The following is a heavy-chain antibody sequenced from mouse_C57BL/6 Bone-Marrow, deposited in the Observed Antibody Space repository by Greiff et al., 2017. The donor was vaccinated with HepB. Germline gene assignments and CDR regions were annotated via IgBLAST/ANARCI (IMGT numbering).Heavy chain of an antibody. CDR3: ARRDYGYDVDYAMDY. V-gene: IGHV1-64*01. J-gene: IGHJ4*01. D-gene: IGHD2-2*01. Sequence: QVQLQQSGAELVKPGASVKLSCKASGYTFTSYWMHWVKQRPGQGLEWIGMIHPNSGSTNYNEKFKSKATLTVDKSSSTAYMQLSSLTSEDSAVYYCARRDYGYDVDYAMDYWGQGTSVTVSS. CDR1: GYTFTSYW. CDR2: IHPNSGST.